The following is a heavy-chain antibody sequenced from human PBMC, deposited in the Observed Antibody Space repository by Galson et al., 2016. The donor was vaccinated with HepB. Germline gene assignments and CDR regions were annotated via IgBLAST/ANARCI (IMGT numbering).Heavy chain of an antibody. CDR1: GFTFSGYY. Sequence: SLRLSCAASGFTFSGYYMTWIRQAPGKGLEWVSYISSRSTYTGYADSVKGRFTISRDNAKNSLYLQMNSLRAEDTAVYYCARPRAQPDDALDIWGQGTMVTVSS. CDR2: ISSRSTYT. V-gene: IGHV3-11*06. J-gene: IGHJ3*02. CDR3: ARPRAQPDDALDI.